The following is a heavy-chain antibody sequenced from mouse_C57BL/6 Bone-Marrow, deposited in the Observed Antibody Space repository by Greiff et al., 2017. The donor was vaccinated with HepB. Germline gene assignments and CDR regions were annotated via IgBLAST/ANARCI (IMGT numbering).Heavy chain of an antibody. J-gene: IGHJ4*01. V-gene: IGHV1-69*01. CDR3: AKLALYYAMDY. CDR2: INPSDSYT. CDR1: GYTFTSYW. D-gene: IGHD4-1*01. Sequence: QVQLQQSGAELVLPGASVKLSCKTSGYTFTSYWMHWVKQGPGQGLEWIGEINPSDSYTNYNQKFKGKSTLTVDKSSSTAYMQLSSLTSEDSAVYYCAKLALYYAMDYWGQGTSVTVSS.